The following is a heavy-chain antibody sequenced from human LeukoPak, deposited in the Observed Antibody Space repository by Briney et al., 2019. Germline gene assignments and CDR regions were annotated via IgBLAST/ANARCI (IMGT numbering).Heavy chain of an antibody. V-gene: IGHV3-23*01. CDR1: GFTFSNYA. J-gene: IGHJ3*02. D-gene: IGHD3-22*01. CDR3: AKSYSMIVVVINAFDI. CDR2: ISGSGGST. Sequence: GGSLRLSCAASGFTFSNYAMSWVRQAPGKGLEWVSAISGSGGSTYCADSVKGRFTISRDNSKNTLYLQMNSLRAEDTAVYYCAKSYSMIVVVINAFDIWGQGTMVTVSS.